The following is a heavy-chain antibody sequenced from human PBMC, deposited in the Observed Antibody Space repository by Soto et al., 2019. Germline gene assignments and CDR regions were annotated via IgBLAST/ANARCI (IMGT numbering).Heavy chain of an antibody. CDR2: ISAYNGNT. Sequence: QVQLVQSGAEVKKPGASVKVSCKASGYTFTSYGISGVRQAPGQGLEWMGWISAYNGNTNYAQQLQARVTMTTDTPTSTASMQLRSLRSNDTAVNSCARESPPADYWGQGTLVTVSS. V-gene: IGHV1-18*01. CDR1: GYTFTSYG. CDR3: ARESPPADY. J-gene: IGHJ4*02.